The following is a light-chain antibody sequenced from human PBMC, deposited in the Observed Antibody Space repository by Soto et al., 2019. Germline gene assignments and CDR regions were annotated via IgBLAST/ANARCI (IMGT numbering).Light chain of an antibody. J-gene: IGLJ2*01. CDR3: AAWDDSLNGVV. CDR2: SNS. V-gene: IGLV1-44*01. CDR1: SSNIGSNT. Sequence: QSVLTQPPSASGTPGQRVTISCSGSSSNIGSNTVNWYQHLPGAAPKLLIYSNSQRPSGVPDRFSGSKSGTSASLAISGLQSEDESDYYCAAWDDSLNGVVFSGGTQLTVL.